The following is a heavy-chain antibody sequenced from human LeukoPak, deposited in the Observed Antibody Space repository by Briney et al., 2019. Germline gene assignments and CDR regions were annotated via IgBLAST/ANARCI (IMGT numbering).Heavy chain of an antibody. CDR1: GFTFDDYT. D-gene: IGHD4/OR15-4a*01. Sequence: GGSLRLSCAASGFTFDDYTMHWVRQAPGKGLEWVSSITGTGDGTSAADSVKGRFTISRDSSKHTLYLQMNSLRVEDTAVYYCAKAGLVRGGALDSWGQGTLVTVSS. V-gene: IGHV3-23*01. CDR3: AKAGLVRGGALDS. J-gene: IGHJ4*02. CDR2: ITGTGDGT.